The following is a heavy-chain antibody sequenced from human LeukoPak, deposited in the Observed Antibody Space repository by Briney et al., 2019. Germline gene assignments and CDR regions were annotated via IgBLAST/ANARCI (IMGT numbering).Heavy chain of an antibody. CDR1: GFTFSSYS. Sequence: GGSLRLSCAASGFTFSSYSMNWVRQAPGKGLEWVSSISSSSSYIYYADSVKGRFTISRDNAKNSLYLQMNSLRAEDTAVYYCARDFQWTGMDVWGKGTTVTVSS. D-gene: IGHD6-19*01. J-gene: IGHJ6*04. CDR3: ARDFQWTGMDV. CDR2: ISSSSSYI. V-gene: IGHV3-21*01.